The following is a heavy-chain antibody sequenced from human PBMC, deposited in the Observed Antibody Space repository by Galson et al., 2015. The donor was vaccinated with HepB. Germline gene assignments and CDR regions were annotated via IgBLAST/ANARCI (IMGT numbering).Heavy chain of an antibody. J-gene: IGHJ6*03. D-gene: IGHD4-11*01. CDR3: IWIGHYINYYYMHV. CDR2: IKSKGAGGTT. Sequence: SLRLSCAASGFTFSHAWMSWARQAPGKGLEWVGRIKSKGAGGTTDYAAPVKGRFTISRDDSKNTLYLQMNSLETEDTAVYFCIWIGHYINYYYMHVWGEGTTVTVSS. CDR1: GFTFSHAW. V-gene: IGHV3-15*05.